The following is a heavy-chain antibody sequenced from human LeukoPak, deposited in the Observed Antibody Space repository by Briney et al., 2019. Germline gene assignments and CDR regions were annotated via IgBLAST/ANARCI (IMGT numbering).Heavy chain of an antibody. Sequence: GGSLRLSCAASGFTFSSYGMHWVRQAQGKGLEGVAVISYDGSNKYYADSVKGRFTISRDNSKNTLYLQMNSLRAEDTAVYYCAKEPFAYDSSGYTDYWGQGTLVTVSS. V-gene: IGHV3-30*18. CDR2: ISYDGSNK. J-gene: IGHJ4*02. CDR1: GFTFSSYG. D-gene: IGHD3-22*01. CDR3: AKEPFAYDSSGYTDY.